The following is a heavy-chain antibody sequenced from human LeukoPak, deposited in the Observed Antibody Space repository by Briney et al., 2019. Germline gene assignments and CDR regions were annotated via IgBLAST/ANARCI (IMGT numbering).Heavy chain of an antibody. D-gene: IGHD5-18*01. CDR2: INPDSGGT. CDR3: ARGGPPKTWIQLWGWFDP. CDR1: GYTFTGYY. Sequence: ASVKVSCKASGYTFTGYYMHWVRQAPGQGLEWMGWINPDSGGTNYAEKFQGRVTMTRDTSISTAYMELSRLRSDDTAVYYCARGGPPKTWIQLWGWFDPWGQGTLVTVSS. J-gene: IGHJ5*02. V-gene: IGHV1-2*02.